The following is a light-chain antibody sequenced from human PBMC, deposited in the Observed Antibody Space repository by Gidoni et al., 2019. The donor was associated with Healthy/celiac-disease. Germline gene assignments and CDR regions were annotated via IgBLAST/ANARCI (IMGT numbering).Light chain of an antibody. CDR3: QQRSNWPFIT. CDR1: QSASSY. Sequence: EIVLTQSPATLSLSPGERATLSCRASQSASSYLAWYQQKPGQAPRLLIYDASNRATGIPARFSGSGSGTDFTLTISNLEPEDFAVYYCQQRSNWPFITFGQGTRLEIK. V-gene: IGKV3-11*01. J-gene: IGKJ5*01. CDR2: DAS.